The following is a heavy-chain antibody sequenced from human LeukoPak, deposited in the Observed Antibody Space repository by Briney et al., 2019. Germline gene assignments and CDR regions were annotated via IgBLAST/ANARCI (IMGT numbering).Heavy chain of an antibody. D-gene: IGHD6-6*01. Sequence: ASVKVSCKASGYTFTSYDINRVRQATGQGLEWMGWMNPNSGNTGYAQKFQGRVTMTRNTSISTAYMELSSLRSEDTAVYYCARGERGSSAIDYWGQGTLVTVSS. CDR3: ARGERGSSAIDY. CDR1: GYTFTSYD. CDR2: MNPNSGNT. V-gene: IGHV1-8*01. J-gene: IGHJ4*02.